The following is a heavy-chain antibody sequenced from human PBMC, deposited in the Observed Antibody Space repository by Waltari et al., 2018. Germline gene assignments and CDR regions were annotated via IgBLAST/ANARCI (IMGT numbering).Heavy chain of an antibody. CDR3: ATLFGLMEWLFRY. V-gene: IGHV3-23*01. J-gene: IGHJ4*02. CDR2: ISGSGGST. CDR1: GFTFSSYA. Sequence: GSLRLSCAASGFTFSSYAMSWVRQAPGKGLEWVSAISGSGGSTYYADSVTGRFTISRDNSKNTLYLQMNSLRAEDTAVYCCATLFGLMEWLFRYWGQGTLVTVSS. D-gene: IGHD3-3*01.